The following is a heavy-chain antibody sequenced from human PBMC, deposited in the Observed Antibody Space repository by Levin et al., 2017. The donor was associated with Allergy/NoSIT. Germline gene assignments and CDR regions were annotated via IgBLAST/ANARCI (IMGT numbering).Heavy chain of an antibody. V-gene: IGHV3-11*01. CDR3: VREARYRYSDC. CDR1: GFTFSDYY. J-gene: IGHJ4*02. D-gene: IGHD3-16*02. CDR2: ISSSGTTI. Sequence: KAGGSLRLSCAASGFTFSDYYMSWIRQAPGKGLQWVSYISSSGTTIQYADSVKGRFTISRDNAKNSLYLQMNSLRAEDTAVYYCVREARYRYSDCWGQGTLVTVSS.